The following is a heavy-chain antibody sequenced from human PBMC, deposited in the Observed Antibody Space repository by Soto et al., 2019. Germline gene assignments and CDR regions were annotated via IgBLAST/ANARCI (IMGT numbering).Heavy chain of an antibody. J-gene: IGHJ4*02. CDR3: ARVAVGGWYPSYFDY. D-gene: IGHD6-19*01. V-gene: IGHV1-46*01. CDR1: GYTFTSYY. CDR2: INPSGGST. Sequence: ASVKVSCKASGYTFTSYYMHWVRQAPGQGLEWMGIINPSGGSTSYAQKFQGRVTMTRDTSTSTVYMELSSLRSEDTAVYYCARVAVGGWYPSYFDYWGQGTLVTVSS.